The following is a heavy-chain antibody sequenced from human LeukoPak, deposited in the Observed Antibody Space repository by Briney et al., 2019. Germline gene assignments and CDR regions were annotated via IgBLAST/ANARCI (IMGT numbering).Heavy chain of an antibody. CDR1: GFTFHTYW. CDR2: INNDGSST. Sequence: PGGSLRLSCGASGFTFHTYWMTWVRQAPGKGLVWVSRINNDGSSTNYADSVKGRFTISRDNAKNTLYLQMNSLRAEDTAVYYCARGYYYMDVWGKGTTVTISS. V-gene: IGHV3-74*01. CDR3: ARGYYYMDV. J-gene: IGHJ6*03.